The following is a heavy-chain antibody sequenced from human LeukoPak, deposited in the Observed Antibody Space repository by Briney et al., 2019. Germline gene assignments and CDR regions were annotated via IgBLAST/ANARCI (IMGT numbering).Heavy chain of an antibody. CDR1: GGSFSGYH. V-gene: IGHV4-34*01. J-gene: IGHJ6*03. Sequence: SETLSLTCAVYGGSFSGYHWSWIRQPPGKGLEWIGEINHSGSTNYNPSLKSRVTISVDTSKNQFSLKLSSVTAADTAVYYCARAQPSYCSGGSCYVYYYYYMDVWGKGTTVTVSS. CDR3: ARAQPSYCSGGSCYVYYYYYMDV. D-gene: IGHD2-15*01. CDR2: INHSGST.